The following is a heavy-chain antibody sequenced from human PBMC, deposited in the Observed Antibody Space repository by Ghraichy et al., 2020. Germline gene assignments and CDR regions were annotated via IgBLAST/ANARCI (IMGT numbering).Heavy chain of an antibody. CDR3: ARMTKDYYGMDV. V-gene: IGHV3-7*01. CDR1: GFTFSSYW. CDR2: IKQGGSEK. Sequence: GGSLRLSCAASGFTFSSYWMSWVRQAPGKGLEWVADIKQGGSEKYYVDSVEGRFTISRDNARNSLYLQMNSLRAEDTAVYYCARMTKDYYGMDVWGQGTTVTVSS. J-gene: IGHJ6*02.